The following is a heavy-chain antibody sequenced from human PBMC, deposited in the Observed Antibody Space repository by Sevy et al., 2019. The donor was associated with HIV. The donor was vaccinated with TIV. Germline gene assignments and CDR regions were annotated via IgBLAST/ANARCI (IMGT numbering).Heavy chain of an antibody. CDR2: IYPGDSDT. J-gene: IGHJ4*02. Sequence: GESLKISCKGSGYSFTTYWIGWVRQMPGKGLEWMGIIYPGDSDTTYSPSFQGQVTISADKSISTAYLQWSSLKASDTAMYYCARHSRVVGSVGYYFDYWGQGTLVTVSS. CDR3: ARHSRVVGSVGYYFDY. CDR1: GYSFTTYW. V-gene: IGHV5-51*01. D-gene: IGHD3-3*01.